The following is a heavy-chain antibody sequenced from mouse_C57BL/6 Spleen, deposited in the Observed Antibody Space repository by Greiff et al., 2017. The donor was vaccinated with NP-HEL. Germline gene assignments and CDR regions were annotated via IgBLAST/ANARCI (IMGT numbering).Heavy chain of an antibody. J-gene: IGHJ1*03. V-gene: IGHV1-55*01. CDR1: GYTFTSYW. D-gene: IGHD2-4*01. Sequence: VQLQQPGAELVKPGASVKMSCKASGYTFTSYWITWVKQRPGQGLVWIGDVYPGSGSTKYNEKFKSKATLTVDTSSSTAYMQLSSLTSEDSEVYYCARTYDYGRWYFDVWGTGTTVTVST. CDR2: VYPGSGST. CDR3: ARTYDYGRWYFDV.